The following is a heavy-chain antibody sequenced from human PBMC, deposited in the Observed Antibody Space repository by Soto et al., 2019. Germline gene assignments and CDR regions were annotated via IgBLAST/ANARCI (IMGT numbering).Heavy chain of an antibody. Sequence: ASVKVSCKASGYTFTSYDINWVRQATGQGLEWMGWMNPNSGNTGYAQKFQGRVTMTRNTSISTAYMELSSLRSEDTAVYYCAISPPIFGVVIALNYYYYGMDAWGQGTTVTVSS. CDR1: GYTFTSYD. J-gene: IGHJ6*02. CDR3: AISPPIFGVVIALNYYYYGMDA. D-gene: IGHD3-3*01. CDR2: MNPNSGNT. V-gene: IGHV1-8*01.